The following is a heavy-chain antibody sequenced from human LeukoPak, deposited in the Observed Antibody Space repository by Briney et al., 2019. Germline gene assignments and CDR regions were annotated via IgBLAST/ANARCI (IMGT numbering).Heavy chain of an antibody. V-gene: IGHV4-59*01. CDR3: ARAVTTGLDYFDY. D-gene: IGHD4-17*01. Sequence: SETLSLTCTVSGCSISGYYWSWIRQPPGKGLEWIGYIYYSGGTTNCNPSLKSRVTISGDTSKNQFSLKLSSVTAADTAVYYCARAVTTGLDYFDYWGQGTLVTVSS. CDR1: GCSISGYY. J-gene: IGHJ4*02. CDR2: IYYSGGTT.